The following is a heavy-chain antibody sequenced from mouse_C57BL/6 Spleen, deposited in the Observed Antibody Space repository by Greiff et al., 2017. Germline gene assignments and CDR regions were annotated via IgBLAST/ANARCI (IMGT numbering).Heavy chain of an antibody. D-gene: IGHD2-2*01. V-gene: IGHV1-9*01. Sequence: QVQLQQSGAELMKPGASVKLSCKATGYTFTGYWIEWVKQRPGHGLEWIGEILPGSGSTNYNEKFKGKATFTADTSSNTAYMQLSSLTTEDSAIYYWARGLIYYGYGGNYFDYWGQGTTLTVSS. J-gene: IGHJ2*01. CDR3: ARGLIYYGYGGNYFDY. CDR1: GYTFTGYW. CDR2: ILPGSGST.